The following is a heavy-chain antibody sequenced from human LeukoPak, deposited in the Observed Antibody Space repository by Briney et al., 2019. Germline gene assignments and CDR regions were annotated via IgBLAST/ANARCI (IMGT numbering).Heavy chain of an antibody. CDR1: GFTFSSYA. D-gene: IGHD6-13*01. Sequence: GGSLRLSCAASGFTFSSYAMSWVRQAPGKGLAWVSFISGSGGRTHYADSVKGRFTISRDNSKNTLYLQMNSLRAEDTAVYYCAKSIGGSIAAAGDDAFDIWGQGTMATVSS. J-gene: IGHJ3*02. CDR2: ISGSGGRT. V-gene: IGHV3-23*01. CDR3: AKSIGGSIAAAGDDAFDI.